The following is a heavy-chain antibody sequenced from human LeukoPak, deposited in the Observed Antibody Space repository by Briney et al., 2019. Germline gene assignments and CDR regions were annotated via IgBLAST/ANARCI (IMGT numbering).Heavy chain of an antibody. D-gene: IGHD2-2*01. Sequence: SVKVSCKASGGTFSSYAISWVRQAPGHGLEWMGGIIPIFGTANYAQKFQGRVTITADESTSTAYMELSSLRSEDTAVYYCASRGVYCSSTSCQGPYYYYGMDVWGKGTTVTVSS. J-gene: IGHJ6*04. CDR3: ASRGVYCSSTSCQGPYYYYGMDV. V-gene: IGHV1-69*13. CDR1: GGTFSSYA. CDR2: IIPIFGTA.